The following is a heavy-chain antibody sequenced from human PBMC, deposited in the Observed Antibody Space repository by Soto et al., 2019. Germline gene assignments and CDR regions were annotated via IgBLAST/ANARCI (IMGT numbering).Heavy chain of an antibody. CDR2: ISSDGSSE. V-gene: IGHV3-30*18. CDR3: AKWALGGGYNSYFDY. Sequence: GGSLRLSCAASGFTFSSYDMHWVRQTPGKGLEWLAIISSDGSSEYYADSVKGRFTISRDNSKTTLYLQMNSLRTEDTAVYYCAKWALGGGYNSYFDYWGQRALVTVS. CDR1: GFTFSSYD. D-gene: IGHD5-12*01. J-gene: IGHJ4*02.